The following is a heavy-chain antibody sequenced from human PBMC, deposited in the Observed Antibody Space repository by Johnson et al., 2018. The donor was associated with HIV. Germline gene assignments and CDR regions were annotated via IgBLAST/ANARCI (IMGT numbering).Heavy chain of an antibody. J-gene: IGHJ3*02. V-gene: IGHV3-23*04. CDR2: ISANGDST. CDR3: ARRFFPGKTVALGAFDI. D-gene: IGHD6-19*01. CDR1: GFTFSNAW. Sequence: VQLVESGGGLVKHGGSLRLSCAASGFTFSNAWMSWVRQAPGQGLEWVASISANGDSTYYADPVKGRFTIARDNPKNTFYLQINSLRAEDTDVYYFARRFFPGKTVALGAFDIWGQGTMVTVSS.